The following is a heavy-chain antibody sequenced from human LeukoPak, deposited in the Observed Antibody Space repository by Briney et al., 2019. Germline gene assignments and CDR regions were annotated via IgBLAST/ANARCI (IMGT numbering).Heavy chain of an antibody. D-gene: IGHD2/OR15-2a*01. CDR2: INHSGST. J-gene: IGHJ5*02. V-gene: IGHV4-34*01. CDR3: AHTALSPEINWFDP. CDR1: GGSFSGYY. Sequence: PSETLSLTCAVYGGSFSGYYWSWIRQPPGKGLGWIGEINHSGSTNYNPSLKSRVTISVDTSKNQFSLKLSSVTAADTAVYYCAHTALSPEINWFDPWGQGTLVTVSS.